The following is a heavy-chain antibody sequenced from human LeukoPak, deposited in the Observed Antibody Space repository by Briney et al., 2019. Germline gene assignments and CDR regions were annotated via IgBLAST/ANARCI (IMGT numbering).Heavy chain of an antibody. J-gene: IGHJ3*02. D-gene: IGHD4-17*01. Sequence: SETLSLTCAVSGDSLSSHYWTWIRQSPGTGLEWIGYISHIGRTNYNPSLKSRVTISIDTSKNQFSLKLRSVTAADTAVYYCAKAVVTVTKGFDIWGQGTMVSVSS. CDR1: GDSLSSHY. CDR2: ISHIGRT. CDR3: AKAVVTVTKGFDI. V-gene: IGHV4-59*11.